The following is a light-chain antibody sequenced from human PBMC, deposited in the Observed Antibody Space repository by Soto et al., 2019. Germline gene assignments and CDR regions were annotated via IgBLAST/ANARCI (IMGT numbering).Light chain of an antibody. CDR3: QQYNNWLCT. CDR2: GAS. Sequence: IVLTQSPATLSVSPGERATLSCRASQNISSNLAWYQQKLGQAPRVLIDGASTSATGIPARFSGSGSGTEFTLTSRSRQSEDVAVYYGQQYNNWLCTFGQGPKVE. V-gene: IGKV3-15*01. CDR1: QNISSN. J-gene: IGKJ1*01.